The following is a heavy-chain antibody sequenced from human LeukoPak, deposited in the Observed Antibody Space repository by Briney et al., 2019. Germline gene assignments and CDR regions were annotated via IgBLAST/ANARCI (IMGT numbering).Heavy chain of an antibody. V-gene: IGHV4-34*01. CDR1: GGSFSGYY. CDR2: INHSGST. Sequence: SETLSLTCAVYGGSFSGYYWSWIRQPPGKGLEWIGEINHSGSTNYNPSLKSRVTISVDKSKNQFSLKLSSVTAADTAVYYCAREEAVAGTVDYWGQGTLVTVSS. D-gene: IGHD6-19*01. CDR3: AREEAVAGTVDY. J-gene: IGHJ4*02.